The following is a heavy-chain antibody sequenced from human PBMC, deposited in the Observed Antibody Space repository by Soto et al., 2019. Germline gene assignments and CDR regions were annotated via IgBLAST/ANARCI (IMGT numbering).Heavy chain of an antibody. V-gene: IGHV1-18*01. D-gene: IGHD3-3*01. Sequence: ASVKVSCKASGYTFTIYGISWVLQAPGQGLEWMGWISAYNGNTNYAQKLQGRVTMTTDTSTSTAYMELRSLRSDDTAVYYCAREFGPEYYDFWSGYYSPKFDPWGQGTLVTVSS. CDR3: AREFGPEYYDFWSGYYSPKFDP. CDR1: GYTFTIYG. J-gene: IGHJ5*01. CDR2: ISAYNGNT.